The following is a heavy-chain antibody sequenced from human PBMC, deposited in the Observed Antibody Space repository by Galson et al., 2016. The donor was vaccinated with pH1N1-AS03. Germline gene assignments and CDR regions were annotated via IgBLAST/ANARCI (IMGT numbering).Heavy chain of an antibody. J-gene: IGHJ4*02. CDR2: ADGVGAYT. CDR1: GFNFINYA. D-gene: IGHD2-15*01. Sequence: SLRLSCAASGFNFINYAMTWVRQTPGKGLEWVSSADGVGAYTFYADSVRGRFTISRDNSKNTVYLQMNNLKAEDTAIYYCAKDRRRSGGMWGQGTLVTVSS. CDR3: AKDRRRSGGM. V-gene: IGHV3-23*01.